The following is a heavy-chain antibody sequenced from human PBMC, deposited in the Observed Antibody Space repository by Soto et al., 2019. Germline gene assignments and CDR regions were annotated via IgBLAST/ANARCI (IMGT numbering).Heavy chain of an antibody. V-gene: IGHV4-4*02. CDR1: CGSISGSNW. J-gene: IGHJ4*02. CDR2: IYHSGST. CDR3: ARAEVVINYYSDY. Sequence: SETLSLTCAVSCGSISGSNWWSWVRQPPGKGLEWIGEIYHSGSTNYNPSLKSRVTISVDKSKNQFSLKLSSVTAADTAVYYCARAEVVINYYSDYWGQGTLVTVSS. D-gene: IGHD3-22*01.